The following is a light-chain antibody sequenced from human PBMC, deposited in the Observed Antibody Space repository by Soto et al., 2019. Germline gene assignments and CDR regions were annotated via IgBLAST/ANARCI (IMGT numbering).Light chain of an antibody. CDR1: QSISTW. J-gene: IGKJ1*01. CDR3: QQYGNSPRT. V-gene: IGKV1-5*01. Sequence: DIQMTQSPSTLSVSVGDRVTITCRASQSISTWLAWYQRKPGKAPKLLIYDASSLESGVPSRFSGSGSGTDFTLTISRLEPEDFAVYYCQQYGNSPRTFGQGTKVDIK. CDR2: DAS.